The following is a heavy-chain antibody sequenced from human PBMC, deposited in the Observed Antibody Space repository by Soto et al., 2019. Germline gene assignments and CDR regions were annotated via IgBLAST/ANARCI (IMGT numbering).Heavy chain of an antibody. CDR2: IYYSGST. CDR3: ARGGGVYYFDY. V-gene: IGHV4-39*01. J-gene: IGHJ4*02. CDR1: GGSISSSSYY. Sequence: SETLSLTCTVSGGSISSSSYYWGWIRQPPGKGLEWIGSIYYSGSTYYNPPLKSRVTISVDTSNNQFSLKLSSVTAADTAVYYCARGGGVYYFDYWGQGTLVTVSS. D-gene: IGHD2-8*02.